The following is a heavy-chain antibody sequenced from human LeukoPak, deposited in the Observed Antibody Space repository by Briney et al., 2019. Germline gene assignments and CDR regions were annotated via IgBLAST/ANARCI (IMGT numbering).Heavy chain of an antibody. CDR3: AKDSDDGDFFFDY. J-gene: IGHJ4*02. CDR2: ISYDGSNK. Sequence: GGSLRLSCAASGITFSSYAMHWVRQAPGKGLEWVAVISYDGSNKYYADSVKGRFTISRDNSKNSLYLQMNSLRTEDTALYYCAKDSDDGDFFFDYWGQGTLVTVSS. V-gene: IGHV3-30*04. CDR1: GITFSSYA. D-gene: IGHD4-17*01.